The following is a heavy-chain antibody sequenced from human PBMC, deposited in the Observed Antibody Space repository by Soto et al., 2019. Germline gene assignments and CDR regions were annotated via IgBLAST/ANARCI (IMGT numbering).Heavy chain of an antibody. V-gene: IGHV3-23*01. CDR3: AKDRNYYDSSGYDY. CDR2: IIGSGGST. Sequence: GGSLRLSCAASGFTFTRYSMSWVRQAPGKGLEWVSTIIGSGGSTYYADSVKGRFSVSRDNSKNTLYLQMNSLRAEDTAVYYCAKDRNYYDSSGYDYWGQGTLVTVSS. J-gene: IGHJ4*02. D-gene: IGHD3-22*01. CDR1: GFTFTRYS.